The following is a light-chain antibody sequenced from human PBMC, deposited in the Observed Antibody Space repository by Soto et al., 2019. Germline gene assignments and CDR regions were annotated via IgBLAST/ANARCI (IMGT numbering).Light chain of an antibody. CDR1: SSDVGGYNY. CDR3: SSYTDSRTYV. CDR2: EVS. V-gene: IGLV2-14*01. J-gene: IGLJ1*01. Sequence: QSALTRPASVSGSPGQSITSSCTGASSDVGGYNYVSWYQQHPGKAPKLMIYEVSNRPSGVSSRFSGSKSGNTASLTISGLQSEDEADYYCSSYTDSRTYVFGTGTKVTVL.